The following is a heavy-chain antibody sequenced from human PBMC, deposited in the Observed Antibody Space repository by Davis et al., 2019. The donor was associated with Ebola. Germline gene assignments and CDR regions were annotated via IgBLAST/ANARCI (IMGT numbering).Heavy chain of an antibody. CDR1: GFTFSSYS. CDR3: AKEGYDFWSGYQGAFDI. D-gene: IGHD3-3*01. CDR2: ISSSSSST. Sequence: PGGSLRLSCTTSGFTFSSYSMNWVRQAPGKGLEWVSYISSSSSSTYYADSVKGRFTISRDNAKNSLYLQMNSLRDEDTAVYYCAKEGYDFWSGYQGAFDIWGQGTMVTVSS. V-gene: IGHV3-48*02. J-gene: IGHJ3*02.